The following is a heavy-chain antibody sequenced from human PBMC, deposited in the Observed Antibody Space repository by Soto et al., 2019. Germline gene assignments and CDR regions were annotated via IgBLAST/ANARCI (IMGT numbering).Heavy chain of an antibody. D-gene: IGHD3-3*01. CDR2: SSGYNGYT. J-gene: IGHJ6*02. CDR1: GYTFNTYG. CDR3: ARPGTILGRNGMDV. Sequence: QAQLVQSGAEVKKPGASVKVSCKTSGYTFNTYGISWVRQVPGQGPEWMGWSSGYNGYTKYAQKFQGRVTMTTDTSTSTAYMDMRSLRSDDTAVYYCARPGTILGRNGMDVWGQGTTVIVSS. V-gene: IGHV1-18*04.